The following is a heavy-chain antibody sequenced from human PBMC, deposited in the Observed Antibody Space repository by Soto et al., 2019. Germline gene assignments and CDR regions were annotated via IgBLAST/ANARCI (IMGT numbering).Heavy chain of an antibody. CDR1: GVSISSNNW. D-gene: IGHD3-10*01. V-gene: IGHV4-4*02. CDR2: FHHSGTT. CDR3: ATSLWVGIHPEY. Sequence: QVQLQESGPGLVQPSGTLSLTCAVSGVSISSNNWWTWFRQPPGKGLEWIGEFHHSGTTNYNSSLKSRSTVSVDKSKNHLSLNLSSATAADTAVYYCATSLWVGIHPEYWGQGTLVTVSS. J-gene: IGHJ4*02.